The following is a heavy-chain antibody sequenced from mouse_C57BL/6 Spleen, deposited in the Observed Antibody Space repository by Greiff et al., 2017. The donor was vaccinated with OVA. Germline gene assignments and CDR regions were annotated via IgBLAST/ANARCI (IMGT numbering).Heavy chain of an antibody. V-gene: IGHV1-64*01. CDR3: ARDSGTARDWYFDV. J-gene: IGHJ1*03. Sequence: QVQLQQPGAELVKPGASVKLSCKASGYTFTSYWMPWVQQRPGQGLEWIGMIRPNSGSTNYNEKFKSKVTLTVDKSSSTAYMQLSSLTSEDAAVYNCARDSGTARDWYFDVWGTGTTVTVSS. D-gene: IGHD3-3*01. CDR2: IRPNSGST. CDR1: GYTFTSYW.